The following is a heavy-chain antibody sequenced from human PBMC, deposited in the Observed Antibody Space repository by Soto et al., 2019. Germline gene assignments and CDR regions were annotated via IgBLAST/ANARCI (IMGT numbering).Heavy chain of an antibody. D-gene: IGHD2-2*02. J-gene: IGHJ6*02. CDR1: GGSVSSDTHY. CDR3: ARFVRSCSGTTCYTRADV. Sequence: LSLTCTVSGGSVSSDTHYWSWIRQPPGKRLEWSGFIYSSGSTNYNPSLKSRVTMSVDTSKNQFSLKLRSVIVADTAVYHCARFVRSCSGTTCYTRADVWGQGTTVTVSS. CDR2: IYSSGST. V-gene: IGHV4-61*01.